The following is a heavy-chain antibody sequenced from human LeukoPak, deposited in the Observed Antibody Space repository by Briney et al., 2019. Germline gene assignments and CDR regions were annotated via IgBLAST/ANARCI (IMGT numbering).Heavy chain of an antibody. Sequence: PGGSLRLSCAASGFTFSSYGMTWLRQAPGKGLECVSSISEAGDSANYVDSVKGRFTISRDNSKNTLYLQMSSLRADDTAVYYCAKETFSIWSRRYMAVWGKGTTVTVSS. J-gene: IGHJ6*03. CDR3: AKETFSIWSRRYMAV. CDR2: ISEAGDSA. V-gene: IGHV3-23*01. D-gene: IGHD6-13*01. CDR1: GFTFSSYG.